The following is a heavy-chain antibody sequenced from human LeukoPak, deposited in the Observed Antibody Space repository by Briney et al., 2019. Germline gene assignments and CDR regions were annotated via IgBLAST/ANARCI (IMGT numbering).Heavy chain of an antibody. Sequence: DSVKVSCKASGYTFSGTCWYLYWLRQAPGQGLECMVWIYPCTGATHYAQKFQGRVAMTRDTSISTAYMELSRLRPDDTAVYYCAPDGPAQMVDFDYWGQGTLVTVSS. J-gene: IGHJ4*02. V-gene: IGHV1-2*02. CDR1: GYTFSGTCWY. CDR2: IYPCTGAT. CDR3: APDGPAQMVDFDY. D-gene: IGHD3-10*01.